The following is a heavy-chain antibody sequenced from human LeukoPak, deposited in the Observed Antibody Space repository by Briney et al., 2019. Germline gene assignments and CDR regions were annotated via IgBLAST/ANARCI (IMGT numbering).Heavy chain of an antibody. CDR3: AKDKRLRWHRSSYFDY. J-gene: IGHJ4*02. CDR1: GGSIRSGDYS. CDR2: ISGSGGST. D-gene: IGHD4-23*01. V-gene: IGHV3-23*01. Sequence: LSLTCTVSGGSIRSGDYSWNWIRQHPGKGLEWVSAISGSGGSTYYADSVKGRFTISRDNSKNTLYLQMNSLRAEDTAVYYCAKDKRLRWHRSSYFDYWGQGTLVTVSS.